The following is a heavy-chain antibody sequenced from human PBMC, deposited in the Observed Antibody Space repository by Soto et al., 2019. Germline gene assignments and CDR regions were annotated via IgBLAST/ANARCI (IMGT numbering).Heavy chain of an antibody. CDR3: AREGSSSPEYFDF. J-gene: IGHJ4*02. CDR2: IYYTGRT. CDR1: GGSISSDDYY. D-gene: IGHD2-15*01. Sequence: SETLSLTCSVSGGSISSDDYYWTWIRQPPGEGLDWIGYIYYTGRTSSTPSLESRVTISIDTSKNQFSLKLSSVSAADTAVYYCAREGSSSPEYFDFWGPGTLVTVSS. V-gene: IGHV4-30-4*01.